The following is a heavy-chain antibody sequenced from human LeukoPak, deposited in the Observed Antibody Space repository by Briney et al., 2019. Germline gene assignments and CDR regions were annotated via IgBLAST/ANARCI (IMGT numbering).Heavy chain of an antibody. CDR3: ARDTQAAGTFAFDI. V-gene: IGHV3-53*01. CDR2: IYSGGST. CDR1: GFTVSDNY. J-gene: IGHJ3*02. D-gene: IGHD6-13*01. Sequence: GGSLRLSCAASGFTVSDNYMSWVRRAPGKGLEWVSVIYSGGSTYYADSVKGRFTISRDNSKNTLYLQMNSLRAEDTAVYYCARDTQAAGTFAFDIWGQGTMVTVSS.